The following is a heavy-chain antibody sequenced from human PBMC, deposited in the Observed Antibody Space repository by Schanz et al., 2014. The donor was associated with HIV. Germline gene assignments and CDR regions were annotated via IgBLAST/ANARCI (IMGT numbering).Heavy chain of an antibody. CDR1: GFTFSDYW. D-gene: IGHD3-16*02. Sequence: EVQLVESGGGLVQPGGSLRLSCVASGFTFSDYWMTWVRQAPGEGLEWLANIKEDGSVKSEVDSVKGRFTISRDNAKNSLYLQMNSLRADDTAVYYCARDYRFATDSWGQGTLVTVSS. CDR2: IKEDGSVK. CDR3: ARDYRFATDS. V-gene: IGHV3-7*01. J-gene: IGHJ4*02.